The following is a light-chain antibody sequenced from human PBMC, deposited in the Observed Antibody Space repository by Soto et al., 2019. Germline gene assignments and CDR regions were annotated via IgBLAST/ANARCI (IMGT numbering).Light chain of an antibody. J-gene: IGKJ3*01. CDR2: DAS. Sequence: EIVLTQSPATLSLSPGERATLSCRASQSVSSYLAWYQQKPGQAPRLLIYDASSRATGIPDRFSGSGSATDFTLTISRLEPEDFAVYYCQQYGRSPGLFTFGPGTRVDIK. CDR3: QQYGRSPGLFT. CDR1: QSVSSY. V-gene: IGKV3-20*01.